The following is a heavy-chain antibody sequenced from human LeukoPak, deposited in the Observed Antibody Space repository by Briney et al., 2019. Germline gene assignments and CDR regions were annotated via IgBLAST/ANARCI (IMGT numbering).Heavy chain of an antibody. CDR3: AREDYGDYHLDY. J-gene: IGHJ4*02. D-gene: IGHD4-17*01. CDR2: IKSDGSTT. V-gene: IGHV3-74*01. CDR1: GFTFNNHW. Sequence: GGSLRLSCAASGFTFNNHWMHWVRQAPGKGLVWVSRIKSDGSTTSYADSVKGRFTISRDNAKNTLYLQMNSLRAEDTAVYYCAREDYGDYHLDYWGQGTLVTVSS.